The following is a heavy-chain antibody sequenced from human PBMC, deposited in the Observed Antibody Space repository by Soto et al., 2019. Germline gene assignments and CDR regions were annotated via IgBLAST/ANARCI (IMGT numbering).Heavy chain of an antibody. CDR2: IIPIFGTA. Sequence: SVKFSCKASGGTFSSYAISWVRQAPGQGLECMGGIIPIFGTANYAQKFQGRVTITAXXXXSXXXMXLXXLRXEXTAVYYCARTNDFWSCYRFDYWGQGTLFAAS. CDR3: ARTNDFWSCYRFDY. V-gene: IGHV1-69*06. CDR1: GGTFSSYA. D-gene: IGHD3-3*01. J-gene: IGHJ4*02.